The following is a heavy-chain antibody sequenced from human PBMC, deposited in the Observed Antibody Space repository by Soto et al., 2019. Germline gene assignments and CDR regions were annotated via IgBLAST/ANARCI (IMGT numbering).Heavy chain of an antibody. CDR3: GRGYRGHKFGY. J-gene: IGHJ4*02. D-gene: IGHD1-26*01. V-gene: IGHV4-59*02. CDR2: XYXTXXX. CDR1: AGKTVDIGC. Sequence: ETQSPSNTVSAGKTVDIGCWTWIRNPPGKGXEXIXXXYXTXXXYXXXXRQSRVTVSIDTSKTQFSLKVKSVTAPDTAVYHCGRGYRGHKFGYWGQGPSGTVSS.